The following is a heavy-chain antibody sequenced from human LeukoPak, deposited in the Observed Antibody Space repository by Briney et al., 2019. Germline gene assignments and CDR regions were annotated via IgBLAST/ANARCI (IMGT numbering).Heavy chain of an antibody. CDR1: GASVSSASY. Sequence: KSSETLSLTCTVSGASVSSASYWSWIRQPPGKGVEWIVHIYNGVNTNYNPSLKSRVTISVDTSKNQFSLRLNSVTAADTAVYYCARSRAFNSGAFDPWGQGSLVTVSS. CDR3: ARSRAFNSGAFDP. V-gene: IGHV4-61*01. CDR2: IYNGVNT. D-gene: IGHD1-26*01. J-gene: IGHJ5*02.